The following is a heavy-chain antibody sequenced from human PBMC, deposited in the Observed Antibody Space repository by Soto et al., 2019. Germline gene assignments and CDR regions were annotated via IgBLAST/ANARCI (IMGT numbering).Heavy chain of an antibody. CDR1: GDSITSNNW. J-gene: IGHJ4*02. Sequence: AETRSLTCAVSGDSITSNNWWSLVRQPPGKGLEWIGEVYHNGLTNYNPSLKSRVTMSIDTSKNQFSLKLTSVTAADTAMYYCARDAAVPGEADRFDYWGQGTLVTVSS. D-gene: IGHD6-19*01. V-gene: IGHV4-4*02. CDR3: ARDAAVPGEADRFDY. CDR2: VYHNGLT.